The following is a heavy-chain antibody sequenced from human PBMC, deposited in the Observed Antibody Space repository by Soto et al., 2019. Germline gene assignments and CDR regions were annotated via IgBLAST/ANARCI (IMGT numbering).Heavy chain of an antibody. CDR2: INPSGGST. J-gene: IGHJ4*02. Sequence: QVQLVQSGAEVKKPGASVKISCKASGYTFTSYYMHWVRQAPGQGLEWMGIINPSGGSTNYAQKLQGRVAMTRDTSTSTVYMELNSLRSEDTAVYYCARPPYPGCINAGCYPLEYWGQGNRVTVSS. CDR3: ARPPYPGCINAGCYPLEY. V-gene: IGHV1-46*01. D-gene: IGHD2-8*01. CDR1: GYTFTSYY.